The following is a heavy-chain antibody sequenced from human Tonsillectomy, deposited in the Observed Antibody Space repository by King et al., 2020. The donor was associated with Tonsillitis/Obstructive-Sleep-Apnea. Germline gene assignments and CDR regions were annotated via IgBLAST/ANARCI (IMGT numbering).Heavy chain of an antibody. CDR1: GFTFSHAW. D-gene: IGHD5-12*01. CDR3: TTGWLRQSFDY. J-gene: IGHJ4*02. V-gene: IGHV3-15*01. CDR2: IKSNTDGGTT. Sequence: VQLVESGGGLVKPGGSLRLSCAASGFTFSHAWMSWVRQAPGKGLEWVGRIKSNTDGGTTDYAAPVKGRFTISRDDSKNTLYLQMTSLKTEDTAVYYCTTGWLRQSFDYWGQGTLVTVSS.